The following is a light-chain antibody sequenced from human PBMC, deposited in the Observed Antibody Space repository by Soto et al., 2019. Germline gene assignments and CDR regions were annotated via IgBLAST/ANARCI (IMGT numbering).Light chain of an antibody. J-gene: IGLJ1*01. CDR1: SSDVGRYNI. Sequence: QSALTQPRSVSGSPGQSVTISCTGTSSDVGRYNIVSWYQQHPGKVPKLIIYDVSKRSSGVPHRFSGSKSGNTASLIISGLPVEDEADYYCCSHADKNHQVFGTGTKVTVL. V-gene: IGLV2-11*01. CDR3: CSHADKNHQV. CDR2: DVS.